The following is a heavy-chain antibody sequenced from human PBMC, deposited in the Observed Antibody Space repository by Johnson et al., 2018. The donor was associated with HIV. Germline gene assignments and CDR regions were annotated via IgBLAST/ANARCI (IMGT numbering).Heavy chain of an antibody. CDR2: ISYDGSNE. V-gene: IGHV3-30*18. CDR3: AKGDCGGDCYVYAFDM. J-gene: IGHJ3*02. Sequence: QMLLVESGGGVVRPGGSLRLSCAASGFRFDDYGMTWVRQAPGKGLEWVAVISYDGSNEYYVESVKGRFTISRDNSKNTLYLQMNSLRAEDTAVYYCAKGDCGGDCYVYAFDMWGQGTKVTVSS. CDR1: GFRFDDYG. D-gene: IGHD2-21*01.